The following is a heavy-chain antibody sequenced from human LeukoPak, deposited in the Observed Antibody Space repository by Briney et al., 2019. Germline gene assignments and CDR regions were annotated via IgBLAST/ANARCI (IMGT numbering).Heavy chain of an antibody. CDR2: FFLKGST. Sequence: SETLSLTCTVSGYSITSAYYWGWIRQPPGKGLEWIGSFFLKGSTYYNPSLKSRVTISVDTSKNRFSLKLSSVTAADTAVYYCARGGGYYDSSGYYDYDYWGQGTLVTVSS. CDR3: ARGGGYYDSSGYYDYDY. D-gene: IGHD3-22*01. J-gene: IGHJ4*02. CDR1: GYSITSAYY. V-gene: IGHV4-38-2*02.